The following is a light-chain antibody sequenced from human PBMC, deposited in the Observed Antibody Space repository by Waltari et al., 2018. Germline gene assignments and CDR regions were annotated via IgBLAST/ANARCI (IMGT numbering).Light chain of an antibody. J-gene: IGKJ1*01. CDR3: QQYYSSPRT. CDR2: DAS. CDR1: EDIDNS. V-gene: IGKV1-NL1*01. Sequence: DIQMTQSPSSLSASVGDRVTIACRASEDIDNSLAWYQQNPGKAPKLLLYDASRLESGVPSRCSGSGSGTDFTLTISSLQPGDFATYYCQQYYSSPRTFGLGTRVEIK.